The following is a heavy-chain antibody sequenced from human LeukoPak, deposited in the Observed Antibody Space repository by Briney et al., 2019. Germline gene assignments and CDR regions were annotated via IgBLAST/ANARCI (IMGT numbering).Heavy chain of an antibody. J-gene: IGHJ5*02. V-gene: IGHV3-21*01. CDR1: GFTFNIYA. CDR2: MSSSSSYI. CDR3: ARSGSTGSARGNWFDP. Sequence: GGSLRLSCAASGFTFNIYAMSWVRQAPGKGLGWVSSMSSSSSYIYYPDSLKGRFSISRDNAKNSLYLQMNSLRAEDTAVYYCARSGSTGSARGNWFDPWGQGTLVTVSS. D-gene: IGHD1-26*01.